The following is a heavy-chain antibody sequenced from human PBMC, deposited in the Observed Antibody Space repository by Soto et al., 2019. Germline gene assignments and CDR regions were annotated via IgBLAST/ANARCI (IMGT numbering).Heavy chain of an antibody. CDR1: GFSLGTYGVG. Sequence: QITLNESGPTLVKPTQTLTLTCTFSGFSLGTYGVGVGWIRQPPGKALEWLALIYWDDDKRYSPSLKSRLTTHKDTSKSQVFRTLTNTDPVDTATYYCPPRGGGIVDWYFDLWGRGTPVIVSS. J-gene: IGHJ2*01. D-gene: IGHD1-26*01. CDR2: IYWDDDK. CDR3: PPRGGGIVDWYFDL. V-gene: IGHV2-5*02.